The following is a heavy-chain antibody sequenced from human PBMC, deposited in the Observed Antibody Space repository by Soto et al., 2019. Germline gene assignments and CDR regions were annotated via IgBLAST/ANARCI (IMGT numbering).Heavy chain of an antibody. Sequence: SETLSLTCAVSGVSISSGNWWTWVRQTPQRGLEYIGEIFHDGTANYYPSFERRVAISVDTSKNQFSLKLTSVTAADTAIYFCARLVCDTRLNYMYFDFWGQGALVTVSS. J-gene: IGHJ4*02. CDR1: GVSISSGNW. V-gene: IGHV4-4*02. CDR3: ARLVCDTRLNYMYFDF. CDR2: IFHDGTA. D-gene: IGHD3-10*01.